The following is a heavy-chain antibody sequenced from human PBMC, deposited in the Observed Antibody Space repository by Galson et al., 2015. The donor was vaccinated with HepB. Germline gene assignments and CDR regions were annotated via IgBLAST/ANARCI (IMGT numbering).Heavy chain of an antibody. V-gene: IGHV4-34*01. CDR1: GESFSDYY. J-gene: IGHJ4*02. CDR3: ARAYGDYVHISFYFDY. CDR2: INHSGIT. D-gene: IGHD4-17*01. Sequence: ETLSLTCAFSGESFSDYYWSWIRQPPGKGLEWIGEINHSGITKYNPSLKSRVTISVDTSKNQFSLKLSSVTAADTAVYYCARAYGDYVHISFYFDYWGQGTLVTVSS.